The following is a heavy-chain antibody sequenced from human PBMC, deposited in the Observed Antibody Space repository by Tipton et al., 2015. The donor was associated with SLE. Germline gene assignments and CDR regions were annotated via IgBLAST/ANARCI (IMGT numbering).Heavy chain of an antibody. D-gene: IGHD2-21*01. CDR1: GGSISSYF. CDR2: VYHTYST. Sequence: TLSLTCTVSGGSISSYFWTWLRQPPGKGLEWIGYVYHTYSTNYNPSLKRRASISLDTSTNRFYLDLTFVTAADTAVYFCAGVTIELPLYYFDSWGQGSLVSVSS. V-gene: IGHV4-59*01. CDR3: AGVTIELPLYYFDS. J-gene: IGHJ4*02.